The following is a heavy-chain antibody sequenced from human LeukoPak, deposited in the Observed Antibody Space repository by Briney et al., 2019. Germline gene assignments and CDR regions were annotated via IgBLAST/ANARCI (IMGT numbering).Heavy chain of an antibody. CDR3: AKDLRVYCSSTSCEGFDY. J-gene: IGHJ4*02. CDR1: GFTVSSNS. D-gene: IGHD2-2*01. V-gene: IGHV3-23*01. CDR2: ISGSGGST. Sequence: PGGSLRLSCAASGFTVSSNSMSWVRQAPGKGLEWVSAISGSGGSTYYADSVKGRFTISRDNSKNTLYLQMNSLRAEDTAVYYCAKDLRVYCSSTSCEGFDYWGQGTLVTVSS.